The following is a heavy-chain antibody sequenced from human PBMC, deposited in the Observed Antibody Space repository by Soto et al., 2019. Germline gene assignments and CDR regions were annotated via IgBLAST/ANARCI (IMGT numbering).Heavy chain of an antibody. CDR3: VRDQYSGYDFAL. CDR1: GASIAGGSYY. J-gene: IGHJ5*02. CDR2: IPSRGRP. Sequence: SETLSLTCYVSGASIAGGSYYWSWVRQPPGKGLEWIGYIPSRGRPFYNPSLTSRGTISADSSKNQLSLQLTSVTAADTAVYYCVRDQYSGYDFALWGQGNLVTVSS. V-gene: IGHV4-30-4*01. D-gene: IGHD5-12*01.